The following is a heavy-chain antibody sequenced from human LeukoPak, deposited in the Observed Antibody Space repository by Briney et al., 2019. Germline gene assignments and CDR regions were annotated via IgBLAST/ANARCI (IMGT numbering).Heavy chain of an antibody. CDR2: IYHSGNT. Sequence: PSETLSLTCTVSGGSISSSPNYWGWVRQPPGKGLEWIGSIYHSGNTYYNPSLKRRVTISVDTSKNQFSLKLSSVTAADTAVYYCARHEDEDGYNAKTFDYWGQGTLLTVSS. J-gene: IGHJ4*02. CDR1: GGSISSSPNY. D-gene: IGHD5-24*01. CDR3: ARHEDEDGYNAKTFDY. V-gene: IGHV4-39*01.